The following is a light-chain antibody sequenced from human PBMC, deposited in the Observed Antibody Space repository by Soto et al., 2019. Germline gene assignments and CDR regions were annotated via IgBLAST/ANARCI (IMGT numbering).Light chain of an antibody. CDR1: QSVSSSY. Sequence: EIVLTQSPGTLSLSRGERATLSCRASQSVSSSYLAWYQQKPGQAPRLLIYGASSRATGIPDRFSGSGSGTDFTLTISRLEPEDFAVYYCQQYGSSPPITFGQGTRLEI. CDR3: QQYGSSPPIT. J-gene: IGKJ5*01. CDR2: GAS. V-gene: IGKV3-20*01.